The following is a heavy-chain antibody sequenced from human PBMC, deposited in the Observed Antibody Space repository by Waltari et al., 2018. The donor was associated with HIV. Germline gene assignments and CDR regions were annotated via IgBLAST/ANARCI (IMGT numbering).Heavy chain of an antibody. Sequence: QVQLVQSGAEVKKPGASVKVSCKASGYTFTNYGISWVRQAPGQGLEWMGWISAYNGNTNDAQRFQGRVTMTTDTSTSTAYMELRSLRSDDTAVYYCASNRHYYDSSAYHHYGMDVWGQGTTVTVSS. V-gene: IGHV1-18*01. J-gene: IGHJ6*02. D-gene: IGHD3-22*01. CDR2: ISAYNGNT. CDR3: ASNRHYYDSSAYHHYGMDV. CDR1: GYTFTNYG.